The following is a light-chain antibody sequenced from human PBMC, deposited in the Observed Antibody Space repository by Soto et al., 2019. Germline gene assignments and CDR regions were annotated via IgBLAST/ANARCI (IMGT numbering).Light chain of an antibody. V-gene: IGKV3-15*01. Sequence: EIVMTQSPATLSVSPGDRATLSCWASQSVSTNLAWYLQTPGQAPRLLIFAASTRATGVPARFRGSGSGTEFTHTISSLQSEDFAVYYCQQYNKWPLTFGGGTKVEIK. J-gene: IGKJ4*01. CDR1: QSVSTN. CDR2: AAS. CDR3: QQYNKWPLT.